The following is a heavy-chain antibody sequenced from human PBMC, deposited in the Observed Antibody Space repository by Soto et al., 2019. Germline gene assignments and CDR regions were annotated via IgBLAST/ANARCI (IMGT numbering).Heavy chain of an antibody. V-gene: IGHV3-30*18. CDR2: ISYDGSNE. CDR3: AKNLGRINSFLRLSFEI. Sequence: QVQLVESGGGVVQPGRSLRLSCAASGFTFSDYGMHWVRQAPGKGLEWVAVISYDGSNEFYVDSVKGRFTIYRDNSKNTLYLQMNSLRGDDTAVYYCAKNLGRINSFLRLSFEIWGQGTMVTVSS. J-gene: IGHJ3*02. D-gene: IGHD3-16*01. CDR1: GFTFSDYG.